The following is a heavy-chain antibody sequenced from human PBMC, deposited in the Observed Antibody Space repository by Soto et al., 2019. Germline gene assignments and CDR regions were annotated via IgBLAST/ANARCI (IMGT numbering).Heavy chain of an antibody. D-gene: IGHD3-10*01. CDR1: GGFTSTNNW. J-gene: IGHJ4*02. CDR2: AYHSGST. CDR3: ARSPHSSYYGGSGTFDY. V-gene: IGHV4-4*02. Sequence: QLQLQESGPGLVRPSGTLSLTCAVSGGFTSTNNWWSWVRQPPGKGLEWIGDAYHSGSTEYNPSLKSRVRISVDKAKNQNSLKLTSATAADTTVYYCARSPHSSYYGGSGTFDYGGQGILVNVSS.